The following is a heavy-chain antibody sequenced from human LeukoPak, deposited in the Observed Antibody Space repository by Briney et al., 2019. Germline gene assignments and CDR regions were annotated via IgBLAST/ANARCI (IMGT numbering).Heavy chain of an antibody. J-gene: IGHJ4*02. CDR2: IYYSGST. CDR3: ARGKKFLEWFLDY. D-gene: IGHD3-3*01. V-gene: IGHV4-59*01. Sequence: PSETLPLTCTVSGGSISSYYWSWIRQPPGKGLEWIGYIYYSGSTNYNPSLKSRVTISVDTSKNQFSLKLSSVTAADTAVYYCARGKKFLEWFLDYWGQGTLVTVSS. CDR1: GGSISSYY.